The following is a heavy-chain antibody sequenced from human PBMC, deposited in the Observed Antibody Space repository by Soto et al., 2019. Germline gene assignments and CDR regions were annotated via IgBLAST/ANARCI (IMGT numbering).Heavy chain of an antibody. V-gene: IGHV4-34*01. J-gene: IGHJ2*01. D-gene: IGHD1-1*01. CDR2: INHSGST. Sequence: QVRLQQWGAGPLKPSETLSLTCAVYGASFSDSYWNWIRQPPGKGLEWIGEINHSGSTIYNTSLESRVTISLDTSRKQFTLTMRAATAADTAVYYCAREVPSRYFDLWGRGTPVTVSS. CDR3: AREVPSRYFDL. CDR1: GASFSDSY.